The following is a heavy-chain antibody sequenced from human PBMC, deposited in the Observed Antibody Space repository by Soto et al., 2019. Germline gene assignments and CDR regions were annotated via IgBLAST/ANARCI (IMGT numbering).Heavy chain of an antibody. V-gene: IGHV1-3*01. D-gene: IGHD5-18*01. CDR3: AREGILLWPSFDY. J-gene: IGHJ4*02. CDR1: GYTFTSYT. CDR2: INAGNGNT. Sequence: ASVKVSCKASGYTFTSYTIHWVRQAPGQRLEWMGWINAGNGNTEYSQKFQGRVTFTRDTSASTAYMEVSSLRSGDTAVYYCAREGILLWPSFDYWGQGTLVTVSS.